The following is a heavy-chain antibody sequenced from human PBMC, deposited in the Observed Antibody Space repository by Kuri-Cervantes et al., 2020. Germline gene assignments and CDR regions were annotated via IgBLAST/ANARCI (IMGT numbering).Heavy chain of an antibody. CDR3: ALGDYYYYGMDV. D-gene: IGHD3-16*01. V-gene: IGHV3-30*03. Sequence: GESLKISCAASGFTFSNYGMHWVRQAPGKGLEWVAVISYDGSNEYYADSVKGRFTISRDNSKNTLYLQMNSLRAEDTAVYYCALGDYYYYGMDVWGQGTTVTVSS. CDR2: ISYDGSNE. CDR1: GFTFSNYG. J-gene: IGHJ6*02.